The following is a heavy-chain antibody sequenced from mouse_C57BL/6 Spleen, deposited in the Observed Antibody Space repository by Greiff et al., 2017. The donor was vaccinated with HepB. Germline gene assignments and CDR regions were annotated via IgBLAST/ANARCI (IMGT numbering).Heavy chain of an antibody. V-gene: IGHV1-64*01. CDR1: GYTFTSYW. Sequence: QVQLQQSGAELVKPGASVKLSCKASGYTFTSYWMHWVKQRPGQGLEWIGMIHPNSGSTNYNEKFKSKATLTVDKSSSTAYMQLSSLTSEDSAVYYCARGSSIYYGNYVWYFDVWGTGTTVTVSS. D-gene: IGHD2-1*01. J-gene: IGHJ1*03. CDR2: IHPNSGST. CDR3: ARGSSIYYGNYVWYFDV.